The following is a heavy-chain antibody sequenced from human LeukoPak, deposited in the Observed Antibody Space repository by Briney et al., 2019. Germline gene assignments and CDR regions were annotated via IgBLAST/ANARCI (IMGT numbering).Heavy chain of an antibody. V-gene: IGHV1-18*01. CDR3: ARDKAVTTELTQYFHH. Sequence: RASAKVTCKASGYTFTNYGVSWVRQAPGQGLEWMGWISGYNGYTNYAQKFQFRVTMTTDTSTSTAYMELRSLTSDDTAVYYCARDKAVTTELTQYFHHWGQGTLVTVSS. CDR1: GYTFTNYG. CDR2: ISGYNGYT. D-gene: IGHD4-11*01. J-gene: IGHJ1*01.